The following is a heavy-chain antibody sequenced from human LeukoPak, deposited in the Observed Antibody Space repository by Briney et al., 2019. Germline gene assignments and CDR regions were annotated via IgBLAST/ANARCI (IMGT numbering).Heavy chain of an antibody. D-gene: IGHD6-13*01. J-gene: IGHJ4*02. Sequence: GASVKVSCKASGYTFTGYYMHWVRQAPGQGLEWMGRINPNSGGTNYAQKFQGRVTMTRDTSISTAYMELSRLRSDDTAVYYCASVKGREIAAIDYWGQGTPVTVSS. CDR3: ASVKGREIAAIDY. CDR1: GYTFTGYY. CDR2: INPNSGGT. V-gene: IGHV1-2*06.